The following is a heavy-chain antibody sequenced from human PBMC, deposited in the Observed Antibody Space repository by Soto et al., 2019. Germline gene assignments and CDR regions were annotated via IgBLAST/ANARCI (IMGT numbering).Heavy chain of an antibody. J-gene: IGHJ4*02. V-gene: IGHV3-23*01. CDR1: GFIFSAYS. Sequence: EVQLLESGGGLVQPGGSLRLSCTASGFIFSAYSMSWVRQAPGKGLEWVSGMSGLGGSTYYADSVKGRFTISRDNSKTTLYLQMHRLRADDTAVYYCAKSNGDNWQQYFFYYWGQGTLLTVSS. CDR2: MSGLGGST. D-gene: IGHD1-20*01. CDR3: AKSNGDNWQQYFFYY.